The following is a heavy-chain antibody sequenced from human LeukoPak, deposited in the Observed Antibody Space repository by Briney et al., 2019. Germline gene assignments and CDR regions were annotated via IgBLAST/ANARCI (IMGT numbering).Heavy chain of an antibody. Sequence: SETLSLTCTVAGGSISSSSYYWGWIRQPPGKGREWIGRIYYSRSTYYNPSLKSRVTISVDTSKNHFSLKLSSVTAADTAAYYCARGRSYYDFWSGYLYYYYMDVWGKGTTVTVSS. D-gene: IGHD3-3*01. CDR3: ARGRSYYDFWSGYLYYYYMDV. CDR1: GGSISSSSYY. CDR2: IYYSRST. V-gene: IGHV4-39*07. J-gene: IGHJ6*03.